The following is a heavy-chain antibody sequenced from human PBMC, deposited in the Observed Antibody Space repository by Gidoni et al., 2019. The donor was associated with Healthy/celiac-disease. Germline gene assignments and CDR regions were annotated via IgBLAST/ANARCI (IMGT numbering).Heavy chain of an antibody. Sequence: EVQLVESGGGLVKPGGSLRLSCAASGFTFSNAWMCWVRQAPGKGLEWVCRIKSKTDGGTTDYAAPVKGRFTISRDDSKNTLYLQMNSLKTEDTAVYYCTTDLGSGSYSNAFDIWGQGTMVTVSS. CDR2: IKSKTDGGTT. V-gene: IGHV3-15*01. J-gene: IGHJ3*02. CDR1: GFTFSNAW. D-gene: IGHD1-26*01. CDR3: TTDLGSGSYSNAFDI.